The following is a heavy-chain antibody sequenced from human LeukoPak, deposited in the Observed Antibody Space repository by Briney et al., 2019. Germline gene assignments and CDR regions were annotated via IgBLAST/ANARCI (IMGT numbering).Heavy chain of an antibody. CDR2: VHYSGST. CDR3: ARLPTGYPNWFDT. J-gene: IGHJ5*02. Sequence: PSDTLSLICTVSGGSISISSYSWAWIRQPPGKGLEWIAAVHYSGSTYYNPSLMSRVTISVDTSKNQFSLKLSSLTATDTAVYYCARLPTGYPNWFDTWGQGTLVTVSS. V-gene: IGHV4-39*01. D-gene: IGHD3-9*01. CDR1: GGSISISSYS.